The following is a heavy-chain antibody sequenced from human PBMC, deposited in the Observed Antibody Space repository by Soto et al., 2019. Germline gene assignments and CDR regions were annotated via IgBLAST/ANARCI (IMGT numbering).Heavy chain of an antibody. CDR3: VRDGSRNANSVNDY. D-gene: IGHD2-8*01. Sequence: PGGSLRLSCTTSGFNFLMYGMHWVRQAPGKGLEWVASVWFDGSNEKYADSVKARFIISRDNSKNTIYLQMDSLRVEDTAVYYSVRDGSRNANSVNDYGGQGTLVPVSS. CDR2: VWFDGSNE. CDR1: GFNFLMYG. V-gene: IGHV3-33*01. J-gene: IGHJ4*02.